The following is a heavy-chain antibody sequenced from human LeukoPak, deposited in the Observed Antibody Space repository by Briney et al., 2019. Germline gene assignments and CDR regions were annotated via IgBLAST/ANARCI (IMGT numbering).Heavy chain of an antibody. CDR1: GYTFTGNY. D-gene: IGHD5-24*01. J-gene: IGHJ4*02. CDR3: ARDNSDGYNPIDY. CDR2: INPNSGDT. Sequence: ASVKVSCKTSGYTFTGNYMNWVRQAPGQGLEWVAWINPNSGDTSYAPKFQGRVIMTRDTSISTAYMELSRLTSDDAAIYYCARDNSDGYNPIDYWGQGTLVTVSS. V-gene: IGHV1-2*02.